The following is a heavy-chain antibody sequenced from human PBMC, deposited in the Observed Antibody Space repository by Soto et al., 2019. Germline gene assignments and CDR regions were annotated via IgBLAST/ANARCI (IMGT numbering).Heavy chain of an antibody. J-gene: IGHJ5*02. Sequence: QVQLVQSGAEVKKPGASVKVSCKASGYTFTSYDINWVRQATGQGLEWMGWMNPNSGNTGYAQKFQGRVTMTRNTSISTAYMELSSLRSEDTAVYYCATQLGYCSSTSCYAGMGYNWFDPWGQGTLVTVSS. CDR2: MNPNSGNT. D-gene: IGHD2-2*01. CDR3: ATQLGYCSSTSCYAGMGYNWFDP. CDR1: GYTFTSYD. V-gene: IGHV1-8*01.